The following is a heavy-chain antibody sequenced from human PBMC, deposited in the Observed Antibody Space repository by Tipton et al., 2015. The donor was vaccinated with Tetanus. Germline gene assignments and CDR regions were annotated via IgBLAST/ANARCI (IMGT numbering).Heavy chain of an antibody. Sequence: SGFTLKGYYMSWVRQAPGQGLEWLSYISSDDPTTSYADSVKGRFTISRDDANNSLHLQMGSLRADDTAVYYCARSAHFASWYDWGPGTRVTVSS. J-gene: IGHJ4*02. V-gene: IGHV3-11*01. CDR3: ARSAHFASWYD. D-gene: IGHD6-13*01. CDR1: GFTLKGYY. CDR2: ISSDDPTT.